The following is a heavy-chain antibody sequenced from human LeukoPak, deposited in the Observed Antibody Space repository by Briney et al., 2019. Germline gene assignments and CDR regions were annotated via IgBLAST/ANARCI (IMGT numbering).Heavy chain of an antibody. CDR3: ARSGAFDI. Sequence: SETLSLTCTVSGGSISSYYWNWIRQPAGKALEWIGRINSSGSTNCNPSLKSRVTMSVDTSKNQLSLKLSSVTAADTAVYYCARSGAFDIWGQGTMVTVSS. V-gene: IGHV4-4*07. J-gene: IGHJ3*02. CDR2: INSSGST. CDR1: GGSISSYY. D-gene: IGHD3-10*01.